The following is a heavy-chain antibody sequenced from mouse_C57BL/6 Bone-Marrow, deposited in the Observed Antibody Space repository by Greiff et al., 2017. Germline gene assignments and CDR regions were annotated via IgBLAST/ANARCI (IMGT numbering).Heavy chain of an antibody. V-gene: IGHV5-12*01. D-gene: IGHD1-1*01. CDR2: LSTGGGST. CDR1: GFTFSDYY. J-gene: IGHJ2*01. CDR3: ARLATYYCDY. Sequence: EVKLVESGGGLVQPGGSLKLSCAASGFTFSDYYMYWVRQTPEKRLEWVAYLSTGGGSTYYPATVTGRFTLSRANAKNTQDLQRSRRKSEDTARYDGARLATYYCDYWGQGTTLTVSS.